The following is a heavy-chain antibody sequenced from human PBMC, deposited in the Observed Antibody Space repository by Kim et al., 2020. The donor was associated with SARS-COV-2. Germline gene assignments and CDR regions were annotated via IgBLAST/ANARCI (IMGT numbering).Heavy chain of an antibody. CDR2: ISTYNGKK. V-gene: IGHV1-18*04. Sequence: ASVKVSCKASGYSFTSYGISWVRQAPGQGLEWMGWISTYNGKKNYAQNLQGRVTMTTDTSTSTAYMELKSLRSDDTAIYYCARVDYGQQLGKSGSNNWFDPWGQGTLVTVSS. CDR1: GYSFTSYG. J-gene: IGHJ5*02. CDR3: ARVDYGQQLGKSGSNNWFDP. D-gene: IGHD6-13*01.